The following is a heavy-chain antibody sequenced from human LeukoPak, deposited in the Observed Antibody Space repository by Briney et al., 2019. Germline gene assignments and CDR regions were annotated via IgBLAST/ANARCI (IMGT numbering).Heavy chain of an antibody. CDR2: IYYSGNT. CDR1: GGSLHGYY. J-gene: IGHJ5*02. V-gene: IGHV4-59*01. CDR3: ARGHYGFDP. D-gene: IGHD3-16*01. Sequence: SETLSLTCSVSGGSLHGYYWTWLRQPPGKGLEWIGYIYYSGNTDYNPSLKSRVTISVDTSKNQFSLKLTSVTAADTAVYYCARGHYGFDPWGQGTLVTVSS.